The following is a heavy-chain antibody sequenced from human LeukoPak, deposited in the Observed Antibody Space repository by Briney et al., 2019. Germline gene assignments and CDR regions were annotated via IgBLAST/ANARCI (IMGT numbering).Heavy chain of an antibody. V-gene: IGHV3-53*01. CDR1: GFSVSSNY. Sequence: GGSLRLSCAPSGFSVSSNYMSWVRQAPGKGLEWVSLINGDDSTNYADSVKGRFAISRDNPKNTLYLQMNSLRAKDTAVYYCATGAHYYGSWGQGTQVTVSS. CDR3: ATGAHYYGS. CDR2: INGDDST. J-gene: IGHJ5*02. D-gene: IGHD3-10*01.